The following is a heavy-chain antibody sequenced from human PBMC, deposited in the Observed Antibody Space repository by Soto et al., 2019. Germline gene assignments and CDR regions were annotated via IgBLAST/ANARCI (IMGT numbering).Heavy chain of an antibody. Sequence: GGSLRLSCAASGFIFSNFWMYWVRQAPGKGLVCVSRVNRDGSYISYADSVKGRFTVSRDNAKNTLFMQMNSLGVEDTAVYYCAREVATVTTAVDYWGQGTLVTVSS. V-gene: IGHV3-74*01. CDR3: AREVATVTTAVDY. D-gene: IGHD4-17*01. CDR1: GFIFSNFW. J-gene: IGHJ4*02. CDR2: VNRDGSYI.